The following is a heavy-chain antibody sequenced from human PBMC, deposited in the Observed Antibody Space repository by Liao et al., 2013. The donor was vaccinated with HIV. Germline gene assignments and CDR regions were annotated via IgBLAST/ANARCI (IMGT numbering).Heavy chain of an antibody. D-gene: IGHD4-17*01. CDR3: ARSWDYGDYADWFDP. V-gene: IGHV4-30-4*08. Sequence: QVQLQESGPGLVKPSQTLSLTCTVSGGSVSSGDYLWTWIRQSPGEGLEWIGNIYYSGRTYYNPSLKSRVNMLVDRSKNQFSLKLNSVTAADTAVYYCARSWDYGDYADWFDPWGQGTLVTVSS. CDR1: GGSVSSGDYL. CDR2: IYYSGRT. J-gene: IGHJ5*02.